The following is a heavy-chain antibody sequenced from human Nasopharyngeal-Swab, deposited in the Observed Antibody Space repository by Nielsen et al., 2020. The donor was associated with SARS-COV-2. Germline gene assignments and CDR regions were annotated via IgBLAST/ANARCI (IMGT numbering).Heavy chain of an antibody. Sequence: SETLSLTCTVSGGSISSSSYYWGWIRQPPGKGLEWIGSIYYSGSTYYNPSLKSRVTISVDTSKNQFSLKLSSVTAADTAVYYCARWERQWLDNNNWFDPWGQGTLVTVSS. CDR2: IYYSGST. CDR3: ARWERQWLDNNNWFDP. D-gene: IGHD6-19*01. V-gene: IGHV4-39*01. CDR1: GGSISSSSYY. J-gene: IGHJ5*02.